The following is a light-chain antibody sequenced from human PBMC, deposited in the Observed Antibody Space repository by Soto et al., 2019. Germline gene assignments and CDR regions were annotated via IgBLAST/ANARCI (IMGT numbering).Light chain of an antibody. CDR1: QRVGND. CDR2: GAS. CDR3: QQYNNWPGT. V-gene: IGKV3-15*01. Sequence: ETVMTQSPAAPSVSPGQGATLSCRASQRVGNDVAWYQQKPGQAPRLLIYGASTRATAIPARFSASGSGTEFTLTITSLQSEDFAVYYCQQYNNWPGTFGQGTKVDIK. J-gene: IGKJ1*01.